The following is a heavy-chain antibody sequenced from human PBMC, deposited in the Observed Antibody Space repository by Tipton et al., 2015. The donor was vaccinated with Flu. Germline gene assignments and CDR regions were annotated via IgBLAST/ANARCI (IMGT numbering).Heavy chain of an antibody. V-gene: IGHV4-59*01. CDR3: ARGSYHHNYFYFYGLDV. J-gene: IGHJ6*02. CDR2: IYFSGTT. D-gene: IGHD1-14*01. Sequence: TLSLTCTVSGGSTNYYFWNWIRQPPGKGLEWIGHIYFSGTTNYNPSLKSRVTISVDTSKTQVSLRLSSVTAADTAVYFCARGSYHHNYFYFYGLDVWGPGTTVNVSS. CDR1: GGSTNYYF.